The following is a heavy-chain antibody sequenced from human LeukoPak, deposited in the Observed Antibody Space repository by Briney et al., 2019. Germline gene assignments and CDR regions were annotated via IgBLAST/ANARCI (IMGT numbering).Heavy chain of an antibody. D-gene: IGHD2-15*01. CDR1: GFSFRSYA. CDR2: IAYDGSTK. Sequence: GRSLRLSCAASGFSFRSYAMHWVRQAPGKGLEWVAVIAYDGSTKYYADSVKGRFTISRDNSHNTVDLQMNSLTAGDMAVYFCAKSYCSGGSCYSWSVDYWGQGTLVTVSP. J-gene: IGHJ4*02. V-gene: IGHV3-30*04. CDR3: AKSYCSGGSCYSWSVDY.